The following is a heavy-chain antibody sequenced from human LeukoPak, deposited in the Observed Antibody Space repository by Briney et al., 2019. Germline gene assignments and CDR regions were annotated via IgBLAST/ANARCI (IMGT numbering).Heavy chain of an antibody. CDR2: IIPIFGKA. Sequence: SVKVSCKASGGTFSNYAINWVRQAPGQGLEWMGGIIPIFGKANYAQKFQGRVTITADESTRTAYMELSSLRSEDTAAYYCARGWLAETTVVTPYNYWGRGTLVSVSS. CDR1: GGTFSNYA. CDR3: ARGWLAETTVVTPYNY. J-gene: IGHJ4*02. D-gene: IGHD4-23*01. V-gene: IGHV1-69*13.